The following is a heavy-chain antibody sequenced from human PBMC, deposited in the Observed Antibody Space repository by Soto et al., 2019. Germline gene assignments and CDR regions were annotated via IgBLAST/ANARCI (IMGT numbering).Heavy chain of an antibody. CDR1: ECTLCNHA. CDR2: ISYGGGTT. J-gene: IGHJ4*02. V-gene: IGHV3-23*01. Sequence: GGALRLPCAASECTLCNHAMRWVRQAPGKGLEWVSAISYGGGTTYYADSVKGRFTISRDNSKNTLYLQMNSLRAEDTAVYYCAKNPGYYYDSTGYHFDYWGQGTLVTVSS. CDR3: AKNPGYYYDSTGYHFDY. D-gene: IGHD3-22*01.